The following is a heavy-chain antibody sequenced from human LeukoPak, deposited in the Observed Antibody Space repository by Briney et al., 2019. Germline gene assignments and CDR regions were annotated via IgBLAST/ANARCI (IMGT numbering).Heavy chain of an antibody. V-gene: IGHV3-9*03. Sequence: GGSLRLSCAASGFTFDDYAMHWVRQAPGKGLEWISGISWNSGSIGYADSVKGRFTISRDNAKNSLYLQMNSLRAEDMALYYCAKARWIAVAGPLDYWGQGTLVTVSS. CDR2: ISWNSGSI. CDR3: AKARWIAVAGPLDY. CDR1: GFTFDDYA. D-gene: IGHD6-19*01. J-gene: IGHJ4*02.